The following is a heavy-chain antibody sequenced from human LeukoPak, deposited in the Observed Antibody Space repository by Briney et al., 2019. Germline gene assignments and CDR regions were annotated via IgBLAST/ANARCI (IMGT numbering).Heavy chain of an antibody. CDR2: SSVYIVNT. CDR3: ARDPPGLGLRLWYYYYYMDV. CDR1: GYTFTTYV. Sequence: ASVKVSCKASGYTFTTYVISWLGQAPGQGLRGMGWSSVYIVNTNYAQKLQGRVTMTTDTSTSTAYMELRSLRSDDTAVYYCARDPPGLGLRLWYYYYYMDVWGKGTTVTVSS. J-gene: IGHJ6*03. V-gene: IGHV1-18*01. D-gene: IGHD5-12*01.